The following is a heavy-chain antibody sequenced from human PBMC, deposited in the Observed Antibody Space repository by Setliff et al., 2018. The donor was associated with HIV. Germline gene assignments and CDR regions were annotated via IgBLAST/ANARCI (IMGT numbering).Heavy chain of an antibody. Sequence: PSETLSLTCTVSGGSIVRYYWTWIRQPPGKGLEWIGYIYYSGSTYYNPSLQSRVIISVDTSNNQISLKLTSVTAADTAVYYCTIPASSLAPNWGRGTQVTVSS. CDR3: TIPASSLAPN. J-gene: IGHJ4*02. CDR2: IYYSGST. CDR1: GGSIVRYY. V-gene: IGHV4-59*04.